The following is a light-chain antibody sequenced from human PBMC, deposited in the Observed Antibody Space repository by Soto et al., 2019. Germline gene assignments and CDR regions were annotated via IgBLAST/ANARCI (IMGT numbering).Light chain of an antibody. V-gene: IGLV2-8*01. CDR3: SSYAGNYILV. CDR1: SSDIGGYNS. CDR2: DVT. J-gene: IGLJ2*01. Sequence: QSALTQSPSASGSPGQSVTISCTGTSSDIGGYNSVSWYQQHPGKAPKVMIYDVTKRPSGVPDRFSGSKSGNTASLTVSALQAEDEADYYCSSYAGNYILVFGGGTKLTVL.